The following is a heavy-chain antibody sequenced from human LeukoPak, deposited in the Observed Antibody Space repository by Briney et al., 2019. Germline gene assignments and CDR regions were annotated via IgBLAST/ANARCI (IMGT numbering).Heavy chain of an antibody. Sequence: GGSLRLSCAASGFTFSTYWIHSVRQAPGKGLEWVALIYSDSSRTTYADSVKGRFTISRDNAKNTVYLQMSSLRVDDTAVYFCTKDAGYASDYWGQGILVPVSS. CDR2: IYSDSSRT. CDR1: GFTFSTYW. CDR3: TKDAGYASDY. V-gene: IGHV3-74*01. J-gene: IGHJ4*02. D-gene: IGHD2-15*01.